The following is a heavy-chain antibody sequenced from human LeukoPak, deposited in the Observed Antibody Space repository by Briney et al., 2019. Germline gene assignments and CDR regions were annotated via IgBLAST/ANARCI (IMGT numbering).Heavy chain of an antibody. V-gene: IGHV4-59*01. Sequence: PSETLSLTCSVSGGSIKTYYWTWIRQPQGKVLEWIGYIHYSGSTDSNPSLMGRVTISLDTSKSQFSLELRSVTAADTAVYYCVRDQSEFDSWGQGTVVTVSS. CDR1: GGSIKTYY. J-gene: IGHJ4*02. CDR3: VRDQSEFDS. CDR2: IHYSGST.